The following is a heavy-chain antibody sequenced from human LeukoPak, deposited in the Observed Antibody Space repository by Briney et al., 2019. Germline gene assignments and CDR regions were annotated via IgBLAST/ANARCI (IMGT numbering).Heavy chain of an antibody. J-gene: IGHJ3*02. CDR1: GYTLTESS. CDR3: ATGGTMVQSNVFDI. V-gene: IGHV1-24*01. Sequence: ASVKVSCKVSGYTLTESSMQWLRQAPGKGLEWMGGFDPESGETIYAQKFQGRVTVTKDTSTDTAYMELRGLRSEDTAVYYCATGGTMVQSNVFDIWGQGTLVTVSS. CDR2: FDPESGET. D-gene: IGHD3-10*01.